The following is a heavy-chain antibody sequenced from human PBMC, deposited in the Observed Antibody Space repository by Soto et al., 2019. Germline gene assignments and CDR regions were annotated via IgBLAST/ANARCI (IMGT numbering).Heavy chain of an antibody. J-gene: IGHJ4*02. V-gene: IGHV3-23*01. D-gene: IGHD2-15*01. CDR1: GFTFSSHA. CDR2: IGGSGGTT. Sequence: GGSLRLSCAASGFTFSSHAMSWVRQAPGKGLEWVSTIGGSGGTTFYPDSVKGRFTISRDNSKNTLYLQMNSLTAEDTAVYYCAKRDDAAHYYFDYWGQGALVTVSS. CDR3: AKRDDAAHYYFDY.